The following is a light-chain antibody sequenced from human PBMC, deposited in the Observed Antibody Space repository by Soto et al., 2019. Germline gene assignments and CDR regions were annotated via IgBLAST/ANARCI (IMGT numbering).Light chain of an antibody. CDR3: SSYTRSSTLVV. Sequence: QSVLTQPASVSGSPGQWITISCTGTSSDIGYYNYVSWYQQDPGKAPKLIIYEVSNRPSGVSNRFSGSKSGNTASLTIYGLQAEDEADYYCSSYTRSSTLVVFGGGTKLTVL. J-gene: IGLJ3*02. CDR2: EVS. CDR1: SSDIGYYNY. V-gene: IGLV2-14*01.